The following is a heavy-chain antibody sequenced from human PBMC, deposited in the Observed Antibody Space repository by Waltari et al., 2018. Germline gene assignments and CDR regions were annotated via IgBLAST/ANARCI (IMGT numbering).Heavy chain of an antibody. CDR3: ATAPGDFWVLFDY. D-gene: IGHD3-10*01. CDR2: IYPGDSDT. V-gene: IGHV5-51*01. J-gene: IGHJ4*02. CDR1: GYSFTSYW. Sequence: EVQLVQSGAEVKKPGESLKISCKGSGYSFTSYWIGWVRQMPGKGLEWMGIIYPGDSDTRSSPSPQGQVTISADKSLSTAYLQWSSLTASDTAMYYCATAPGDFWVLFDYWGQGTLVTVSS.